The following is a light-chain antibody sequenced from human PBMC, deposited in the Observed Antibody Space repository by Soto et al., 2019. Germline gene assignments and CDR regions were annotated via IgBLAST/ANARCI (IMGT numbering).Light chain of an antibody. J-gene: IGKJ5*01. CDR1: QVISSY. V-gene: IGKV1-8*01. CDR3: HQYCSYPPIT. CDR2: AAS. Sequence: AIRMTQSPSSFSASTGDRVTITCRASQVISSYLSWYQQKPGKAPKILIYAASTLQSGVPSRFSGSGSWTHFPLTISRLQSEDFATYYCHQYCSYPPITSGQGTRLE.